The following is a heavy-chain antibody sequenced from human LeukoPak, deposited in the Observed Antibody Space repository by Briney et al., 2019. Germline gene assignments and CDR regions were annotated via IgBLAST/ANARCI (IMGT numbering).Heavy chain of an antibody. Sequence: ASVKVSCKASGYTFRNYAINWVRQAPGQGLEWMGWINTNTGNPTYAQGFTGRFVFSLDTSVSTAYLQISSLKAEDTAVYYCARGTAEPDYWGQGTLVTVSS. CDR2: INTNTGNP. J-gene: IGHJ4*02. D-gene: IGHD5-18*01. CDR1: GYTFRNYA. V-gene: IGHV7-4-1*02. CDR3: ARGTAEPDY.